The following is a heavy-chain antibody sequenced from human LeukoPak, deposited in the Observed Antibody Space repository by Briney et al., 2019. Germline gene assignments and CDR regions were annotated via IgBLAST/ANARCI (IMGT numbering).Heavy chain of an antibody. J-gene: IGHJ6*03. CDR2: IYTSGST. D-gene: IGHD2-15*01. V-gene: IGHV4-61*02. CDR1: GGSISIGSYY. Sequence: PSETLSLTCTVSGGSISIGSYYWSWIRQPAGKGLEWIGRIYTSGSTNYNPSLKSRVTISVDTSKNQFSLKLSSVTAADTAVYYCARGTPKVYYYYYMDVWGKGTTVTVSS. CDR3: ARGTPKVYYYYYMDV.